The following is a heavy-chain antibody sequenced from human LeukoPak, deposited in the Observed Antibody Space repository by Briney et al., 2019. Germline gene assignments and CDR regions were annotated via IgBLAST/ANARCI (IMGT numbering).Heavy chain of an antibody. J-gene: IGHJ4*02. CDR2: ISGSGGST. CDR1: RFTFSSYG. Sequence: PGGSLRLSCAASRFTFSSYGMSWVRQAPGKGLEWVSAISGSGGSTYYADSVKGRFTISRDNSKNTLYLQMNSLRAEDTAVYYCASEYSSGWYSFDYWGQGTLVTVSS. V-gene: IGHV3-23*01. CDR3: ASEYSSGWYSFDY. D-gene: IGHD6-19*01.